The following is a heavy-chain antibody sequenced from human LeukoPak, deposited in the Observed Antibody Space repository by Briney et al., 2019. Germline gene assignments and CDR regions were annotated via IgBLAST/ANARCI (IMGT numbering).Heavy chain of an antibody. CDR1: GYTFTGYY. V-gene: IGHV1-2*02. CDR3: ARDLVVVPAAINWFVP. CDR2: INPNSGGT. J-gene: IGHJ5*02. D-gene: IGHD2-2*01. Sequence: ASVKVSCKASGYTFTGYYMHWVRQAPGQGLEWMGWINPNSGGTNYAQKFQGRVTMTRDTSISTAYMELSRLRSDDTAVYYCARDLVVVPAAINWFVPWGQGTLVTVSS.